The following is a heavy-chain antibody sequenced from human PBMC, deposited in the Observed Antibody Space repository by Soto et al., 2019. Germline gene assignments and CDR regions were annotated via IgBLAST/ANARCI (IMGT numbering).Heavy chain of an antibody. V-gene: IGHV1-2*04. CDR3: ARDYCSGGSCYYYYYYMDV. D-gene: IGHD2-15*01. Sequence: GASVKVSCKASGYTFTGYYMHWVRQAPGQGLEWMGWINPNSGGTNYAQKFQGWVTMTRDTSISTAYMELSRLRSDDTAVYYCARDYCSGGSCYYYYYYMDVWGKGTTVTVSS. CDR1: GYTFTGYY. CDR2: INPNSGGT. J-gene: IGHJ6*03.